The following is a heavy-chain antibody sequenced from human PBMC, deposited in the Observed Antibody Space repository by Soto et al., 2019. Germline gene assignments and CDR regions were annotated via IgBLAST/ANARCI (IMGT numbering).Heavy chain of an antibody. D-gene: IGHD2-15*01. CDR1: GFTFSDYY. CDR2: ISSSSSYT. V-gene: IGHV3-11*06. CDR3: ALGGYCSGGSCYAPDALDI. J-gene: IGHJ3*02. Sequence: QVQLVESGGGLVKPGGSLRLSCAASGFTFSDYYMSWIRQAPGKGLEWVSYISSSSSYTNYADSVKGRFTISRDNAKNSLYLQMNSLRAEDTAVYYCALGGYCSGGSCYAPDALDIWGQGTIVTVAS.